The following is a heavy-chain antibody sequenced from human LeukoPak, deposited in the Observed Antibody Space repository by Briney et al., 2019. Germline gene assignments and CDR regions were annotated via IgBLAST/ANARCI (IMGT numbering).Heavy chain of an antibody. Sequence: GGSLRLSCAASGFTFSSYWMHWVRQAPGKGLVWVSVITSSGSSTYYADSVKGRFTISRDNSKNTLYLQMNSLRAEDTAVYYCAKSSGSGSFYYYYMDVWGKGTTVTVSS. V-gene: IGHV3-23*01. CDR2: ITSSGSST. J-gene: IGHJ6*03. CDR3: AKSSGSGSFYYYYMDV. D-gene: IGHD3-10*01. CDR1: GFTFSSYW.